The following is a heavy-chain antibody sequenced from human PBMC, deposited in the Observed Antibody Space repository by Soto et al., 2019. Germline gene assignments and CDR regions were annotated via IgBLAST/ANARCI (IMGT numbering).Heavy chain of an antibody. CDR3: ARGAIKYYYDSSGPLYY. J-gene: IGHJ4*02. Sequence: SETLSLTCTVSGGSISSGGYYWSWIRQHPGKGLEWIGYIYYSGSTYYNPSLKSRVTISVDTSKNQFSLKLSSVTAADTAVYYCARGAIKYYYDSSGPLYYWGKGTLVTVSS. CDR1: GGSISSGGYY. V-gene: IGHV4-31*03. D-gene: IGHD3-22*01. CDR2: IYYSGST.